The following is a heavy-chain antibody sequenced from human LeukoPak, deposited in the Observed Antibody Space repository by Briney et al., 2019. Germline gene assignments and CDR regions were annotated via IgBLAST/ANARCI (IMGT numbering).Heavy chain of an antibody. Sequence: GGSLRLSCAASGFTFSSYWMSWVRQAPGKGLEWVANIKQDGSEKYYVDSVKGRFTISRDNSKNTLFLQMNSLRAEDTAVYYCTRDLRQGGSYAFDYWGQGTLVTVSS. CDR3: TRDLRQGGSYAFDY. CDR2: IKQDGSEK. V-gene: IGHV3-7*01. D-gene: IGHD1-26*01. J-gene: IGHJ4*02. CDR1: GFTFSSYW.